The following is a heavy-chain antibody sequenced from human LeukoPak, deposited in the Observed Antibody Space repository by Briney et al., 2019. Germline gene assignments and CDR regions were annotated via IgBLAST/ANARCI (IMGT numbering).Heavy chain of an antibody. CDR1: GYSVTSYD. CDR3: ASWNYGSGSYSGYMDV. J-gene: IGHJ6*03. Sequence: ASVKVSCKASGYSVTSYDINWVRQATGQGLEWMGWMNPNSGNTGYAQKFQGRVTMTRNTAISTAYMELSSLTSQDTAVYYCASWNYGSGSYSGYMDVWGKGTTVTVSS. D-gene: IGHD3-10*01. V-gene: IGHV1-8*01. CDR2: MNPNSGNT.